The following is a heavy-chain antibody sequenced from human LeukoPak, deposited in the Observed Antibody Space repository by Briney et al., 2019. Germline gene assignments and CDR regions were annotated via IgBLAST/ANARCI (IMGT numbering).Heavy chain of an antibody. J-gene: IGHJ4*02. CDR3: ARRSGIADRLFDC. CDR1: GYSFTSYW. V-gene: IGHV5-51*01. Sequence: GDSLKISCKASGYSFTSYWIGWVRQMPGKGLEWMGIIYPGDSDTRYSPSFQGQVTISADKSISTAHLQWSSLKASDTAIYCCARRSGIADRLFDCWGQGTLVTVSS. D-gene: IGHD6-6*01. CDR2: IYPGDSDT.